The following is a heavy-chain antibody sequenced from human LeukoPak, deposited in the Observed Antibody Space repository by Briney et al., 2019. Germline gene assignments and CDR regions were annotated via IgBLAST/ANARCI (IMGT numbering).Heavy chain of an antibody. CDR2: INPNSGGT. J-gene: IGHJ6*04. CDR1: GYTFTGYY. CDR3: ARGAPNYYYYGMDV. V-gene: IGHV1-2*04. Sequence: ASVKVSCKASGYTFTGYYMHWVRQAPGQGLEWMGWINPNSGGTNYAQKFQGWVTMTRDTSISTAYMELSRLRSDDTAVYYCARGAPNYYYYGMDVWGKGTTVTVSS.